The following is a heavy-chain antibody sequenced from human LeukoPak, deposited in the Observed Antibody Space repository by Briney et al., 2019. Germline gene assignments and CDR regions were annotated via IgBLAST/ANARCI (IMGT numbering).Heavy chain of an antibody. CDR1: GVTFSSYA. CDR3: AKGHYYGSGSLDY. J-gene: IGHJ4*02. V-gene: IGHV3-23*01. D-gene: IGHD3-10*01. Sequence: GGSLRLSCAASGVTFSSYAMSWVRQAPGKGLEWVSAIGGRDGSTYYADSVKGRFTISRDNSKNTLYVQMNSLRAEDTAVYYCAKGHYYGSGSLDYWGQGTLVTVSS. CDR2: IGGRDGST.